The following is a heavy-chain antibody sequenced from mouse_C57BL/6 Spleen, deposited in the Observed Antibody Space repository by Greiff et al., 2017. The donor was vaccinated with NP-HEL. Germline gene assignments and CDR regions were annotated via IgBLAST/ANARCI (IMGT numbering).Heavy chain of an antibody. J-gene: IGHJ3*01. D-gene: IGHD2-1*01. CDR2: IDPSDSYT. CDR3: ASPLIYYGNYSFAY. V-gene: IGHV1-69*01. CDR1: GYTFTSYW. Sequence: VQLQQSGAELVMPGASVKLSCKASGYTFTSYWMHWVKQRPGQGLEWIGEIDPSDSYTNYNQKFKGKSTLTVDKSSSTAYMQLSSLTSEDSAVYYCASPLIYYGNYSFAYWGQGTLVTVSA.